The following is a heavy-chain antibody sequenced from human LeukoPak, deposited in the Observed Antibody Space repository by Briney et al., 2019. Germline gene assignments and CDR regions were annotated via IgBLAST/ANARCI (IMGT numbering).Heavy chain of an antibody. J-gene: IGHJ4*02. D-gene: IGHD3-3*01. Sequence: GGSLRLSCAASGFTFSSYGMHWVRQAPGKGLEWVAVISYDGSNKYYADSVKGRFTISRDNSKNTLYVQMNSLRAEDTAVYYCARDPAKFWSGHDYWGQGTLVTVSS. CDR3: ARDPAKFWSGHDY. V-gene: IGHV3-30*03. CDR1: GFTFSSYG. CDR2: ISYDGSNK.